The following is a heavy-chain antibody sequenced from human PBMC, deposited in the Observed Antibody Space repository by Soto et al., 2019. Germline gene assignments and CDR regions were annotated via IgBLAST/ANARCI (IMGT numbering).Heavy chain of an antibody. Sequence: GGSLRLSCAASGFTFSNYNMHWVRQAPGKGLEWVSSISGSSSYIYYADSVKGRFTISRDNAKNSLYLQMNSLRAEDTAVYYCVRMGVVAANLFDPWGQGTLVTVSS. J-gene: IGHJ5*02. V-gene: IGHV3-21*01. D-gene: IGHD2-15*01. CDR3: VRMGVVAANLFDP. CDR1: GFTFSNYN. CDR2: ISGSSSYI.